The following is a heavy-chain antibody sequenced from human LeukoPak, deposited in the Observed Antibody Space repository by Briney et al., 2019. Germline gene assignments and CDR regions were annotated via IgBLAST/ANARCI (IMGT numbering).Heavy chain of an antibody. CDR2: IYYSGST. CDR1: GGSISSYY. V-gene: IGHV4-59*08. J-gene: IGHJ4*02. Sequence: SETLSLTCTVSGGSISSYYWSWVRQPPGKGLEWIGYIYYSGSTNYNPSLKSRVTISVDTSKNQFSLKLSSVTAADTAVYYCARQEDSSGYPDYWGQGTLVTVSS. D-gene: IGHD3-22*01. CDR3: ARQEDSSGYPDY.